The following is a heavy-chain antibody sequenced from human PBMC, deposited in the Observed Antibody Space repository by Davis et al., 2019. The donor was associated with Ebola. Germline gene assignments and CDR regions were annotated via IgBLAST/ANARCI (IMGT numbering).Heavy chain of an antibody. D-gene: IGHD3-3*01. V-gene: IGHV3-11*01. J-gene: IGHJ4*02. CDR3: ARDRESYDFWSGYFDY. Sequence: GESLKISCAASGFTFSDYYMSWIRQAPGKGLEWVSYISSSGSTIYYADSVKGRFTISRDNAKNSLYLQMNSLRAEDTAVYYCARDRESYDFWSGYFDYWGQGTLVTVSS. CDR2: ISSSGSTI. CDR1: GFTFSDYY.